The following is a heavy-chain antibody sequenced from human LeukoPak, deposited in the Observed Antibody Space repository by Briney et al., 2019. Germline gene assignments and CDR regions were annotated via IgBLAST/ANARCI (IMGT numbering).Heavy chain of an antibody. CDR2: IYSGGST. J-gene: IGHJ6*02. CDR1: GFTVSSNY. V-gene: IGHV3-53*05. CDR3: AKDSNYDILTGYFGMDV. Sequence: PGGSLRLSCAASGFTVSSNYMSWVRQAPGKRLEWVSVIYSGGSTYYADSVKGRFTISRDNAKNSLYLQMNSLRAEDTALYYCAKDSNYDILTGYFGMDVWGQGTTVTVSS. D-gene: IGHD3-9*01.